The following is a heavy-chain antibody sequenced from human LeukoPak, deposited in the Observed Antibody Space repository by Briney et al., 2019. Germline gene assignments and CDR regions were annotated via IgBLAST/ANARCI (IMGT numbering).Heavy chain of an antibody. CDR3: ARTRPVVPFDY. CDR2: IKQDGSEK. J-gene: IGHJ4*02. V-gene: IGHV3-7*04. CDR1: GFTFSSYW. D-gene: IGHD4-23*01. Sequence: QPGGSLRLSCAASGFTFSSYWMSWVRQAPGKGLEWVANIKQDGSEKYYVDSVKGRFTISRDNAKNSVYLQMNSLRAEDTAVYYCARTRPVVPFDYWGQGTLVTVSS.